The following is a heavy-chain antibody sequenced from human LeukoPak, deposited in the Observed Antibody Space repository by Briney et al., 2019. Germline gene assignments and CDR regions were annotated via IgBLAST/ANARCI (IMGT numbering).Heavy chain of an antibody. J-gene: IGHJ4*02. D-gene: IGHD3-22*01. CDR3: ARDLRVVITGSFDS. CDR2: INWNGDST. V-gene: IGHV3-20*04. CDR1: GFSFDDYG. Sequence: GGSLRLSCAASGFSFDDYGLTWVRQAPGKGLEWVSGINWNGDSTDYADSVKGRFTISRDNAKNSLYLQMNSLRAEDTALYYCARDLRVVITGSFDSRGQGTLVTVSS.